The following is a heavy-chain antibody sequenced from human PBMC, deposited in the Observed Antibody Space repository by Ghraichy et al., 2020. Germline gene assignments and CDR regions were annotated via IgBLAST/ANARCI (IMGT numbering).Heavy chain of an antibody. CDR2: IKQDGSEK. Sequence: GGSLRLSCAASGFTFSSYWMSWVRQAPGKGLEWVANIKQDGSEKYYVDSVKGRFTISRDNAKNSLYLQMNSLRAEDTAVYYCARDRGTPWLYFDYWGQGTLVTVSS. V-gene: IGHV3-7*01. J-gene: IGHJ4*02. D-gene: IGHD3-10*01. CDR3: ARDRGTPWLYFDY. CDR1: GFTFSSYW.